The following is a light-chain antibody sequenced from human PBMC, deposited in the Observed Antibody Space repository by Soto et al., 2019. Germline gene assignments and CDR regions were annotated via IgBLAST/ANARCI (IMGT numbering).Light chain of an antibody. CDR1: QSISNY. Sequence: DIQMTQTPSSLSASVGDRVTINCRASQSISNYLNWYQQKPGKAPKLLIYAAANLRSGVPSRFSGSGSGTDFTLTVSSLQPEDFATYYCQQSYSAPRTFGQGTKLEIK. V-gene: IGKV1-39*01. J-gene: IGKJ2*01. CDR3: QQSYSAPRT. CDR2: AAA.